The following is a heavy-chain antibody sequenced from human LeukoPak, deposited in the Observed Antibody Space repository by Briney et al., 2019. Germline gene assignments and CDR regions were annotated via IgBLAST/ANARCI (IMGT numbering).Heavy chain of an antibody. D-gene: IGHD2-2*01. J-gene: IGHJ5*02. CDR1: GYTLTGYY. Sequence: ASVKVSCKASGYTLTGYYMHWVRQAPGQGLEWMGGIDPNSGGTNYAQKFQGRVTMTRDTSISTAYMELSRLRSDDTAVYYCARALPGHARGSGTSCSNWFDAWGQGTLVTVSS. V-gene: IGHV1-2*02. CDR2: IDPNSGGT. CDR3: ARALPGHARGSGTSCSNWFDA.